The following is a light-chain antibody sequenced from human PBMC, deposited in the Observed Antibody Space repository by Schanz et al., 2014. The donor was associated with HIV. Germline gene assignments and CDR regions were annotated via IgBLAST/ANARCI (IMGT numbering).Light chain of an antibody. CDR2: GNS. V-gene: IGLV1-40*01. Sequence: QSVLTQPPSVSGAPGQRVTISCTGSSSNIGAGYDVHWYQQLPGTAPKLLIYGNSNRPSGVPDRFSGSKSGTSASLAISGLQSDDEADYYCAAWDVSLNGRVFGGGTKLTVL. J-gene: IGLJ3*02. CDR1: SSNIGAGYD. CDR3: AAWDVSLNGRV.